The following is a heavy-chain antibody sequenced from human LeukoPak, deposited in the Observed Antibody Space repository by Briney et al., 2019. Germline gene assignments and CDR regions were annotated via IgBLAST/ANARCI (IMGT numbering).Heavy chain of an antibody. CDR3: AKPLYCSSTSCYLIYVSGFDY. J-gene: IGHJ4*02. D-gene: IGHD2-2*01. Sequence: PGGSLRLSCAASGFTFSSYGMHWVRQAPGKGLEWVAVISYDGSNKYYADSVKGRFTISRDNSKNTLYLQMNSLRAEDTAVYYCAKPLYCSSTSCYLIYVSGFDYWGQGTLVTVSS. V-gene: IGHV3-30*18. CDR1: GFTFSSYG. CDR2: ISYDGSNK.